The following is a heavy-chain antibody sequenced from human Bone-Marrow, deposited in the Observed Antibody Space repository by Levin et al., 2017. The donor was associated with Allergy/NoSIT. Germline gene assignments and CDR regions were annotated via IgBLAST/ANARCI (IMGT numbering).Heavy chain of an antibody. CDR2: ISWNSDSV. Sequence: SLKISCAASGFTFDDYAMHWVRQAPGKGLEWVSGISWNSDSVGYADSVKGRFTISRDNAKNSLYLQMNSLRPEDTASYYCVKDLISNFFGSGSNADSWGQGTLVTVSS. D-gene: IGHD3-10*01. J-gene: IGHJ4*02. CDR1: GFTFDDYA. CDR3: VKDLISNFFGSGSNADS. V-gene: IGHV3-9*01.